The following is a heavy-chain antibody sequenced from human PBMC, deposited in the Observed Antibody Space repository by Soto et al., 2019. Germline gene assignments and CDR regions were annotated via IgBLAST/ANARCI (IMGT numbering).Heavy chain of an antibody. Sequence: GESLKISCKGSGYSFTSYWIGWVRQMPGKGLEWMGIIYPGDSDTRYSPSFQGQVTISADKSISTAYLQWSSLKASDTAMYYCARGRSIRVLRYFDWANDVWGQGTTVTVSS. D-gene: IGHD3-9*01. CDR3: ARGRSIRVLRYFDWANDV. CDR2: IYPGDSDT. J-gene: IGHJ6*02. V-gene: IGHV5-51*01. CDR1: GYSFTSYW.